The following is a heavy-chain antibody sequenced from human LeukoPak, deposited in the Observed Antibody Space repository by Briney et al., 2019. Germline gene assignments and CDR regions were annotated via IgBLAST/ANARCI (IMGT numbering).Heavy chain of an antibody. V-gene: IGHV5-51*01. J-gene: IGHJ4*02. CDR1: GYTFTNYW. D-gene: IGHD2-15*01. CDR2: IYPGDSDT. CDR3: ARPRIYCSGGSCYPETFDY. Sequence: GESLKISCKGSGYTFTNYWIGWVRQMPGKGLEWMGIIYPGDSDTRYSPSFQGQVTISADKSISTAYLQWSSLKASDTAMYYCARPRIYCSGGSCYPETFDYWGQGTLVTVSS.